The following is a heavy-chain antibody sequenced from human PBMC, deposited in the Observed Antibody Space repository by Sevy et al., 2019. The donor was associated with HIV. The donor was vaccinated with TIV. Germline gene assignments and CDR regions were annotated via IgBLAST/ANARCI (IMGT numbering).Heavy chain of an antibody. CDR3: ARAIAAAAGF. CDR1: SFTFSYSS. CDR2: INQDGSTK. J-gene: IGHJ4*02. Sequence: GGSLRLSCAASSFTFSYSSMSGVRQAPGKGLEWLANINQDGSTKYYAASVKGRFTISRDNAKNLVYLQMNSMGPEDTGLYYCARAIAAAAGFWGQGTLVTVSS. V-gene: IGHV3-7*01. D-gene: IGHD6-13*01.